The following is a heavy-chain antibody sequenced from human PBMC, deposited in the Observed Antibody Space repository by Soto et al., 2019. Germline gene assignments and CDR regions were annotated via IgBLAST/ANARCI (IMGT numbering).Heavy chain of an antibody. Sequence: EVQLMESGGGLVQPGGSLGLSCAASGFTFSTYSMHWVRQAPGKGLEWVSYISSSSSTIYYADSVKGRFTISRDNAKNSLYLQMNSLRDEDTAVYYCARDAPRCSGGTCFDYWGQGTLVTVSS. CDR1: GFTFSTYS. J-gene: IGHJ4*02. V-gene: IGHV3-48*02. D-gene: IGHD2-15*01. CDR3: ARDAPRCSGGTCFDY. CDR2: ISSSSSTI.